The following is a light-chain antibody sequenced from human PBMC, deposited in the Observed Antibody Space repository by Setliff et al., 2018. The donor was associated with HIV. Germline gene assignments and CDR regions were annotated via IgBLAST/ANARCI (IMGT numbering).Light chain of an antibody. Sequence: QSVLTQPASVSGSPGQSITISCTGTSSDVGGYNYVSWYQQHPGKAPKLMIYEVSNRPSGVSNRFSGSKSGNTASLTTSGLQAEDEADYSCSSYTSSSTYVFGTGTKVTVL. CDR1: SSDVGGYNY. V-gene: IGLV2-14*01. CDR2: EVS. J-gene: IGLJ1*01. CDR3: SSYTSSSTYV.